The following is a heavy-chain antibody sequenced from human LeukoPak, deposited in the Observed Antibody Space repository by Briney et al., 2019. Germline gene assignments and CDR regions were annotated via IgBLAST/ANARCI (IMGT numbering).Heavy chain of an antibody. CDR2: INLSGST. D-gene: IGHD6-19*01. Sequence: PSETLSLTCAVYGGSFSGYSWSCIRHPPGKGLEWIGEINLSGSTNYTPSLKSRVTISVDTSKNQFSLKLNSVTAADTAVYYCARSRYSSGWYVYFLHWGQGTLVTVSS. CDR1: GGSFSGYS. CDR3: ARSRYSSGWYVYFLH. V-gene: IGHV4-34*01. J-gene: IGHJ1*01.